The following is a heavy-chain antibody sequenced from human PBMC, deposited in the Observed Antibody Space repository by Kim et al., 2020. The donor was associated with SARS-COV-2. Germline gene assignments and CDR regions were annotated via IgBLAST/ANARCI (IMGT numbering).Heavy chain of an antibody. D-gene: IGHD6-19*01. CDR2: INHSGST. V-gene: IGHV4-34*01. CDR3: AGLVPQEANYGMDV. CDR1: GGSFSGYY. J-gene: IGHJ6*02. Sequence: SETLSLTCAVYGGSFSGYYWSWIRQPPGKGLEWIGEINHSGSTNYNPSLKSRVTISVDTSKNQFSLKLSSVTAADTAVYYCAGLVPQEANYGMDVWGQGTTVTVSS.